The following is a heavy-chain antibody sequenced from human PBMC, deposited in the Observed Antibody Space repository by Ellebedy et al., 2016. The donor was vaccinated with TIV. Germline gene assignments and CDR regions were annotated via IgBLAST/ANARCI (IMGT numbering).Heavy chain of an antibody. J-gene: IGHJ5*02. D-gene: IGHD3-9*01. V-gene: IGHV3-23*01. CDR1: GFTFSTYP. CDR3: ARDDWGPAGP. CDR2: ISAHGGNT. Sequence: GESLKISCAASGFTFSTYPMNWVRQAPGKGLEGVSIISAHGGNTYYADSVKGRFTISRDNSKNTLFLQMSSLRAEDTAVYYCARDDWGPAGPWGQGTLVTVSS.